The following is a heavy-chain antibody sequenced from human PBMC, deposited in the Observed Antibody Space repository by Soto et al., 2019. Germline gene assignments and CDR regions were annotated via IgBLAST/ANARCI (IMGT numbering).Heavy chain of an antibody. V-gene: IGHV3-30*18. Sequence: VQLVESGGGVVQPGRSLRLSCAASGFTFSSYGMHWVRQAPGKGLEWVAVISYDGSNKYYADSVKGRFTISRDNSKNTLYLQMNSLRAEDTAVYYCAKDYCSGGSCYSDYWGQGTLVTVSS. CDR1: GFTFSSYG. D-gene: IGHD2-15*01. CDR3: AKDYCSGGSCYSDY. CDR2: ISYDGSNK. J-gene: IGHJ4*02.